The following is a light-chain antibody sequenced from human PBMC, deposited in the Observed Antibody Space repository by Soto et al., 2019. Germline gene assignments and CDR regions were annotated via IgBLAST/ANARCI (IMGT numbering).Light chain of an antibody. Sequence: IVLTQSPDNLSLSPGESATLSXRASHSVAPNLVWYQQRFGXAPRLLXXGVSTRATGVPARFGGSGSVTEFTLTISSLQPEDFAVYYCDQYNNWPSGRFGQGTKVDI. J-gene: IGKJ1*01. CDR1: HSVAPN. CDR3: DQYNNWPSGR. V-gene: IGKV3-15*01. CDR2: GVS.